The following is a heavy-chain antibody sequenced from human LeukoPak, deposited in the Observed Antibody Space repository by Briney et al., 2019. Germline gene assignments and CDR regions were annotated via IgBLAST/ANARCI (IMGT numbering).Heavy chain of an antibody. J-gene: IGHJ6*02. Sequence: PGGSLRLSCSASGFTFSRYAMHWVRQAPGKGLEYVSAISSNGGSTYYADSVKGRFTISRDNSKNTLYLQMSSLRAEDTAVYYCVNEVGTCYYGMDVWGQGTTVTVSS. D-gene: IGHD1-1*01. CDR1: GFTFSRYA. CDR3: VNEVGTCYYGMDV. V-gene: IGHV3-64D*06. CDR2: ISSNGGST.